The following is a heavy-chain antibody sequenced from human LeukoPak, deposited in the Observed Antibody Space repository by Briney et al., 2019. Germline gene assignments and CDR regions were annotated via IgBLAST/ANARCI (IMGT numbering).Heavy chain of an antibody. CDR2: MNPNSGNT. V-gene: IGHV1-8*01. CDR3: ARGIRDFWSGSKYYYYYYMDV. D-gene: IGHD3-3*01. Sequence: ASVKVSCKASGYTFTSYDINWVRQATGQELEWMGWMNPNSGNTGYAQKFQGRVTMTRNTSISTAYMELSSLRSEDTAVYYCARGIRDFWSGSKYYYYYYMDVWGKGTTVTVSS. J-gene: IGHJ6*03. CDR1: GYTFTSYD.